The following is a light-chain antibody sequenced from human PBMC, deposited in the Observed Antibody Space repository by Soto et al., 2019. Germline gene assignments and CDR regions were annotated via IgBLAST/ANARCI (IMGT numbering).Light chain of an antibody. CDR3: SAYTTSSTYV. CDR1: NSDVGAYNF. CDR2: EVF. Sequence: QSALTQPASVSGSPGQSITISCTGTNSDVGAYNFVSWYQQHPGEAPKLLIYEVFNRPSGVSNRFSASKSGETASLTISGLQVEEEADYYCSAYTTSSTYVFGTGTKVTVL. J-gene: IGLJ1*01. V-gene: IGLV2-14*01.